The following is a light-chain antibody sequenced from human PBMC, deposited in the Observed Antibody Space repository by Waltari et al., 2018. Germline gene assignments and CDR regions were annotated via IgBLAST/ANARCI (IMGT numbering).Light chain of an antibody. Sequence: DIQMTQSPSTLSASVGDRVTITCRASQSISSWLAWYQQKPGKAPKLLIYKASTLESGVPSMFSGSGSGTESTLTISSLQPDDSATYYCQQYHSYSLTFGGGTKVEIK. CDR1: QSISSW. CDR2: KAS. V-gene: IGKV1-5*03. CDR3: QQYHSYSLT. J-gene: IGKJ4*01.